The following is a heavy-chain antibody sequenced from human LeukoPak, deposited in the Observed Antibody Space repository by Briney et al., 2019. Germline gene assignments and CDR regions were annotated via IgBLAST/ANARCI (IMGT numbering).Heavy chain of an antibody. CDR1: RFTFSTSW. V-gene: IGHV3-7*01. CDR3: ARDKWLQTFNDY. Sequence: GGSLRLSCVASRFTFSTSWMTWVRQAPGKGLEFVAGIKYDGTMESYVDSVNGRFTISRDNAKNSLYLQMNSLRVDDTAVYYCARDKWLQTFNDYWGQGTLVTVSS. J-gene: IGHJ4*02. CDR2: IKYDGTME. D-gene: IGHD5-24*01.